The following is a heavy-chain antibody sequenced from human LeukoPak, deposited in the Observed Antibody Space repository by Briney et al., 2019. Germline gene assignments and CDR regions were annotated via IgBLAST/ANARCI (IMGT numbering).Heavy chain of an antibody. CDR3: ARHPLDSSGYLIDY. D-gene: IGHD3-22*01. J-gene: IGHJ4*02. V-gene: IGHV5-51*01. Sequence: GASLQISCKGSGSIFTNYWIGWGRPLPGKGLEWMGIIYPGDSDTRYSPSFQGQVTISADKSISTAYLQWSSLKAADTAMYYCARHPLDSSGYLIDYWGQGTLVTVSS. CDR1: GSIFTNYW. CDR2: IYPGDSDT.